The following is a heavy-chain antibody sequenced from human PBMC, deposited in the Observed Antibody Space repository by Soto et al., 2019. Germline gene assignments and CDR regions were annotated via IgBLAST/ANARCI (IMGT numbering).Heavy chain of an antibody. Sequence: PGGSLRLSCSASRFTLSCHTLHWVRQAPGKGLQYVLPLCINGGNTYSADSVKGRFTISRDNSKNTLYLQMNSLRAEDTAVYYCAKSHAYPFDYWGQGTLVTVSS. V-gene: IGHV3-64*04. CDR1: RFTLSCHT. CDR2: LCINGGNT. CDR3: AKSHAYPFDY. J-gene: IGHJ4*02.